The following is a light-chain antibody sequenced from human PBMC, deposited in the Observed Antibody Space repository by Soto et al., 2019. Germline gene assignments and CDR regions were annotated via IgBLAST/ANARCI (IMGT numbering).Light chain of an antibody. Sequence: DIVMTQTPLSLSVTPGQSASISCKSSQTLLHSNGKSYLYWYLQKAGQAPQLLIYEVSNRFSGVPDRFSGSGAGTDFTLKISRVEAEDVVVYYCLQSLQFPLTFGGGTKVEIK. CDR3: LQSLQFPLT. CDR1: QTLLHSNGKSY. V-gene: IGKV2D-29*01. CDR2: EVS. J-gene: IGKJ4*01.